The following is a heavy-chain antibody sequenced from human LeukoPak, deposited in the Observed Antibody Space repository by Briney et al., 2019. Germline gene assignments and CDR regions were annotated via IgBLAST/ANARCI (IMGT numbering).Heavy chain of an antibody. Sequence: ASETLSLTCTVSGGSISSYYWSWIRQPPGKGLEWVGYIYYSGTTNYNPSLKSRVTISVDTSKNQFSLKLSSVTAADTAVYYCARHSKGWFDPWGQGTLVIVSS. J-gene: IGHJ5*02. V-gene: IGHV4-59*08. CDR3: ARHSKGWFDP. CDR1: GGSISSYY. CDR2: IYYSGTT.